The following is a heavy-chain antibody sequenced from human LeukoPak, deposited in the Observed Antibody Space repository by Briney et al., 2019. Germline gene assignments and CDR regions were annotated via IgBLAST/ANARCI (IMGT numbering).Heavy chain of an antibody. D-gene: IGHD3-9*01. CDR1: GDSISNYY. CDR3: ATPYYDILTGWADAFDI. J-gene: IGHJ3*02. V-gene: IGHV4-4*07. Sequence: SETLSLTCTVSGDSISNYYWSWIRQPAGKGLEWIGRIYTSGSTNYNPSLKSRVTMSVDTSKNQFSLKLSSVTAADTAVYYCATPYYDILTGWADAFDIWGQGTMVTVSS. CDR2: IYTSGST.